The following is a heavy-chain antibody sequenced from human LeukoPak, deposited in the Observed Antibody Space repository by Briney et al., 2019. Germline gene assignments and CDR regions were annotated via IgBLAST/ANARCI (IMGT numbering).Heavy chain of an antibody. CDR2: ISSSSSTI. V-gene: IGHV3-48*01. CDR3: ARDEYYYYYMDV. J-gene: IGHJ6*03. D-gene: IGHD2/OR15-2a*01. Sequence: PGGSLRLSCAASGFTVSSNYMSWVRQAPGKGLEWVSYISSSSSTIYYADSVKGRFTISRDNAKNSLYLQMNSLRAEDTAVYYCARDEYYYYYMDVWGKGTTVTVSS. CDR1: GFTVSSNY.